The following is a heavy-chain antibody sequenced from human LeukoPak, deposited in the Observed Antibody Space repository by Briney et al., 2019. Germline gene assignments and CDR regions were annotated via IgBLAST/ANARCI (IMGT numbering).Heavy chain of an antibody. V-gene: IGHV4-39*07. J-gene: IGHJ3*02. D-gene: IGHD2-21*01. Sequence: PSETLSLTCTVSGGSISSSSYYWGWIRQPPGKGLEWIGSIYYSGSTYYNPSLKSRVTISVDTSKNQFSLKLSSVTAADTAVYYCARDPPPPYGGRGDDAFDIWGQGTMVTVSS. CDR3: ARDPPPPYGGRGDDAFDI. CDR2: IYYSGST. CDR1: GGSISSSSYY.